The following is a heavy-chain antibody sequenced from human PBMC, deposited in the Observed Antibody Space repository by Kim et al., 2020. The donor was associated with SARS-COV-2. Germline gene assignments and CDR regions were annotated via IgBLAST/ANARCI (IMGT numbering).Heavy chain of an antibody. J-gene: IGHJ4*02. Sequence: GGSLRLSCAASGFTFSSSAMSWVRQAPGKGLEWVSAISGSGGGTYYADSVKGRFTISRDNSKNTLYLQMNSLRADDTAVFYCAKDGWYQLPPDYWGQGTLVTVSS. V-gene: IGHV3-23*01. CDR3: AKDGWYQLPPDY. CDR2: ISGSGGGT. CDR1: GFTFSSSA. D-gene: IGHD2-2*01.